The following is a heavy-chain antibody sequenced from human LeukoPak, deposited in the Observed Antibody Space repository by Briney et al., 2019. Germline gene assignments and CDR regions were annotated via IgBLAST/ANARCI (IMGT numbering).Heavy chain of an antibody. D-gene: IGHD3-10*01. V-gene: IGHV3-21*04. CDR3: AILWFGELLYADYFDY. CDR1: GFTFSSYA. J-gene: IGHJ4*02. Sequence: GGSLRLSCAASGFTFSSYAMGWVRQAPGKGLEWVSSISSSSSYIYYADSVKGRFTISRDNAKNSLYLQMNSLRAVDTAVYYCAILWFGELLYADYFDYWGQGTLVTVSS. CDR2: ISSSSSYI.